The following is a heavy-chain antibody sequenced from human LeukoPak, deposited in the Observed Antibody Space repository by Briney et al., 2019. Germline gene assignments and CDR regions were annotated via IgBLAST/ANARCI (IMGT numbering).Heavy chain of an antibody. V-gene: IGHV3-21*01. D-gene: IGHD6-19*01. J-gene: IGHJ6*03. CDR1: GFTFSSYS. CDR2: ISSSSSYI. Sequence: PGGSLRLSCAASGFTFSSYSMNWVRQAPGKGLEWVSSISSSSSYIYYADSVKGRFTISRDNAKNSLYLQMNSLRAEDTAVYYCARDGYSSGWYYYYYMDVWGKGTTVTVSS. CDR3: ARDGYSSGWYYYYYMDV.